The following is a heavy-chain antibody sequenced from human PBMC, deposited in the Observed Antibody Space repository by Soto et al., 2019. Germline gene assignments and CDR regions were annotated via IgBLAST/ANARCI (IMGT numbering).Heavy chain of an antibody. CDR1: GDSITSSSHY. V-gene: IGHV4-39*01. J-gene: IGHJ4*02. CDR3: ARSSIEPRVFMYPFDS. D-gene: IGHD6-6*01. CDR2: IYYDGNT. Sequence: QLQLQESGPGLVKPSETLSLTCTVSGDSITSSSHYWGWIRQPPGKGLEGIANIYYDGNTYYNPSLKSLVAISLDSSKNQFSLRLNSVTAADTAVYYCARSSIEPRVFMYPFDSWGQGTLVTVSS.